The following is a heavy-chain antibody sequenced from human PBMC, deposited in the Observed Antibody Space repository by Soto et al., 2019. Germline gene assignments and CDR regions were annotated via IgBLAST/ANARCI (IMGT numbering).Heavy chain of an antibody. D-gene: IGHD5-12*01. CDR1: GYTFTSYY. J-gene: IGHJ4*02. CDR3: ARDGSGYDFDY. V-gene: IGHV1-46*01. CDR2: INPSGGST. Sequence: QVQLVQSGAEVKKPGASVKVSCKASGYTFTSYYMHWVRQAPGQGLEWMGIINPSGGSTSYARKFQGRVTMTRDTSTSTVYMELSSLRSEDTAVYYCARDGSGYDFDYWGQGTLVTVSS.